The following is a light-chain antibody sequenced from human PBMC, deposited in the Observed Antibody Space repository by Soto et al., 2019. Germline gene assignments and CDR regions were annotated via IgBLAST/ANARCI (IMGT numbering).Light chain of an antibody. CDR2: GAS. Sequence: EIVLTQSPGTLALSPGERATLSCRASQSVSTNNLAWYQRKPGQAPRLLIYGASSRATDIPARFSGSGSGTDFTLTITRLEPEDCAVYYCQQYGSPPPTFGQGTKVEIK. CDR3: QQYGSPPPT. V-gene: IGKV3-20*01. J-gene: IGKJ1*01. CDR1: QSVSTNN.